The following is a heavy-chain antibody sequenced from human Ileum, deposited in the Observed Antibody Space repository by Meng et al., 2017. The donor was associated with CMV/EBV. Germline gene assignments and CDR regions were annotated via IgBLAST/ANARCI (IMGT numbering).Heavy chain of an antibody. V-gene: IGHV1-2*02. J-gene: IGHJ4*02. CDR2: IDPNNSDT. CDR3: AKDTAIGARGFDY. D-gene: IGHD3-10*01. Sequence: CKGSGYTYTDDYIHWVSQAPGQEREGMGWIDPNNSDTKCAQEFQGRITMTRDTSISTAYMELSSLRSDDTALYFCAKDTAIGARGFDYWGQGTLVTVSS. CDR1: GYTYTDDY.